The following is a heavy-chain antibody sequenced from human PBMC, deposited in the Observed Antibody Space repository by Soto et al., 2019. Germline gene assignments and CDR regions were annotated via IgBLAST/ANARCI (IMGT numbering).Heavy chain of an antibody. CDR1: GFTFSSYS. CDR2: ISSSSSYI. Sequence: EVQLVESGGGLVKPGGSLRLSCAASGFTFSSYSMNWVRQAPGKGLEWVSSISSSSSYIYYADSVKGRFTISRDNAKNSLYLQMNSLRAEDTAVYYCVRDHSMLTDPTGFDYWGQGTLVTVSS. J-gene: IGHJ4*02. V-gene: IGHV3-21*01. D-gene: IGHD3-3*02. CDR3: VRDHSMLTDPTGFDY.